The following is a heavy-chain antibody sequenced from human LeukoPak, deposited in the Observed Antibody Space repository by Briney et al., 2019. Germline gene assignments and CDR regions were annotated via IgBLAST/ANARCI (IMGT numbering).Heavy chain of an antibody. CDR1: GFTFSSYS. CDR3: ARARVGMDV. V-gene: IGHV3-21*01. D-gene: IGHD3-10*01. CDR2: ISSSSSYI. J-gene: IGHJ6*02. Sequence: GRSLRLSCAASGFTFSSYSMNWVRQAPGKGLEWVSSISSSSSYIYYADSVKGRFTISRDNAKNSLYLQMNSLRAEDTAVYYCARARVGMDVWGQGPTVTVSS.